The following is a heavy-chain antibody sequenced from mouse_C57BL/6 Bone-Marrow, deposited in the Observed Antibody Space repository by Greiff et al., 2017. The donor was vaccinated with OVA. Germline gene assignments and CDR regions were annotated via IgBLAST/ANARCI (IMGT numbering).Heavy chain of an antibody. V-gene: IGHV1-81*01. Sequence: QVQLQQSGAELARPGASVKLSCKASGYTFTSYGISWVKQRNGQGLEWIGEIYPRSGNTYYNEKFKGKATLTADKSSSTAYMELRSLTSEDSAVYFCSYGSSFYWYFDVWGTGTTVTVSS. CDR2: IYPRSGNT. D-gene: IGHD1-1*01. CDR1: GYTFTSYG. J-gene: IGHJ1*03. CDR3: SYGSSFYWYFDV.